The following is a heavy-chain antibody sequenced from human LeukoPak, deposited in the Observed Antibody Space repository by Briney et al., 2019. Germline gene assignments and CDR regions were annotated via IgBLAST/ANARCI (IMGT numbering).Heavy chain of an antibody. CDR1: GYTFTSYY. Sequence: ASVKVSCKASGYTFTSYYMHWVRQAPGQGLEWMGLINPSGGSTSYAQKFQGRVTMTTDTSTSTAYMELRSLRSDDTAVYYCARVGHAGNAFDIWGQGTMVTVSS. J-gene: IGHJ3*02. CDR2: INPSGGST. CDR3: ARVGHAGNAFDI. D-gene: IGHD1-1*01. V-gene: IGHV1-46*01.